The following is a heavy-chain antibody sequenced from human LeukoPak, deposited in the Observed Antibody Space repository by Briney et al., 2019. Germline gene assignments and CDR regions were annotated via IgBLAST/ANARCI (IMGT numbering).Heavy chain of an antibody. CDR2: IYHSGST. CDR3: AAYMVRGVIYAFDI. D-gene: IGHD3-10*01. V-gene: IGHV4-4*02. Sequence: SGTLSLTCAVSGGSISSSNWWSWVRQPPGKGLEWIGEIYHSGSTNYNPSLKSRVTISVDKSKNQFSLKLSSVTAADTAEYYCAAYMVRGVIYAFDIWGQGTMVTVSS. J-gene: IGHJ3*02. CDR1: GGSISSSNW.